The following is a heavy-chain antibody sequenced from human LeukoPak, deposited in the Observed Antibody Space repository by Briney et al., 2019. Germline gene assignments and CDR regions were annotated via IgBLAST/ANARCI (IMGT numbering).Heavy chain of an antibody. CDR1: GYTFTGYY. CDR2: INPNSGGT. V-gene: IGHV1-2*02. D-gene: IGHD5-12*01. Sequence: ASVKVSCKASGYTFTGYYMHWVRQAPGQGLEWMGWINPNSGGTNYAQKFQGRVTMTRDTSISTAYMELSRLRSDDTAVYYCARSGDIVATMKAFDIWGQGTMVTVSS. CDR3: ARSGDIVATMKAFDI. J-gene: IGHJ3*02.